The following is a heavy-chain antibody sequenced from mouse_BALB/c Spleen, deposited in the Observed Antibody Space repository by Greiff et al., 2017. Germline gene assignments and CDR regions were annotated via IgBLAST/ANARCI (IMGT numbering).Heavy chain of an antibody. V-gene: IGHV5-6-4*01. CDR3: TRDRGDYFDY. J-gene: IGHJ2*01. CDR1: GFTFSSYT. D-gene: IGHD3-1*01. CDR2: ISSGGSYT. Sequence: DVKLQESGGGLVKPGGSLKLSCAASGFTFSSYTMSWVRQTPEKRLEWVATISSGGSYTYYPDSVKGRFTISRDNAKNTLYLQMSSLKSEDTAMYYCTRDRGDYFDYWGQGTTLTVSS.